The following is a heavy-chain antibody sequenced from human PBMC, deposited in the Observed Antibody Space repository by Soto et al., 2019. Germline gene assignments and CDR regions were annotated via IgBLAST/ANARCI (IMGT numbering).Heavy chain of an antibody. V-gene: IGHV3-33*01. J-gene: IGHJ4*02. CDR2: IWYDGSNK. CDR3: ARDFGIAVAGPPADY. CDR1: GFTFSSYG. D-gene: IGHD6-19*01. Sequence: QVQLVESGGGVVQPGRSLRLSCAASGFTFSSYGMHWVRQAPGKGLEWVAVIWYDGSNKYYADSVKGRFTISRDNSKNTLYLQMNSLRAEDTAVYYCARDFGIAVAGPPADYWGQGTLVTVSS.